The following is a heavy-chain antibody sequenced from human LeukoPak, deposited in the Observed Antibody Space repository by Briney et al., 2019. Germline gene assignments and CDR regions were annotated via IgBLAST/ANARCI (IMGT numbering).Heavy chain of an antibody. Sequence: KTGGSLRLSCAASGFTFSNYAMSWVRQARGKGLEWVSAISGSGGSTYYADSVKGRFTISRDNSKNTLYLQMNSLRAEDTGVYYCAKPLSSMVRRVIIKVDAFDIWGQGTMVTVSS. CDR2: ISGSGGST. CDR1: GFTFSNYA. J-gene: IGHJ3*02. CDR3: AKPLSSMVRRVIIKVDAFDI. V-gene: IGHV3-23*01. D-gene: IGHD3-10*01.